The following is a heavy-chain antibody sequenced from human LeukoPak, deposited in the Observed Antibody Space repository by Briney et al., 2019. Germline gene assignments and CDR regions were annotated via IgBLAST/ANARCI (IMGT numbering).Heavy chain of an antibody. CDR1: GFTFSNYY. CDR2: ISGSSGST. CDR3: ARSIEVVVITPFDY. D-gene: IGHD3-22*01. V-gene: IGHV3-11*06. J-gene: IGHJ4*02. Sequence: GGSLRLSCAASGFTFSNYYMSWIRQAPGKGLEWVSYISGSSGSTNYADSVMGRFTISRDNGKNSLYLQMNSLRAEDTAVYYCARSIEVVVITPFDYWGQGTLVTVSS.